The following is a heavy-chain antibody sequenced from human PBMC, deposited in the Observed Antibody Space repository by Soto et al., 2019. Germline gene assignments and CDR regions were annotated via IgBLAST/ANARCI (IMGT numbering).Heavy chain of an antibody. CDR1: GYIFTTFG. Sequence: QVQLVQSGAEVRKPGASVKVSCKASGYIFTTFGIGWVRQAPGQGLEWMGWISAYNGNRNFAQNVRDRVTMTTDTSTNTAHMELRSLRSDDTAVYYCARDGGTGLDYWGQGTRVTVSS. V-gene: IGHV1-18*01. CDR3: ARDGGTGLDY. CDR2: ISAYNGNR. D-gene: IGHD1-1*01. J-gene: IGHJ4*02.